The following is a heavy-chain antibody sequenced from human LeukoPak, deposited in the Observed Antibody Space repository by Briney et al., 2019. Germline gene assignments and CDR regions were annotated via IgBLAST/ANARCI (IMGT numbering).Heavy chain of an antibody. V-gene: IGHV4-59*01. CDR2: TYYSGST. J-gene: IGHJ4*02. Sequence: SETLSLTCTVSGGSISSYYWSWIRQPPGKGLECIGSTYYSGSTNYNPSLKSRVTISVDTSKNQFSLKLSSVTAADTAVYYCARAPYYDFWSGYHYYFDYWGQGTLVTVSS. CDR3: ARAPYYDFWSGYHYYFDY. D-gene: IGHD3-3*01. CDR1: GGSISSYY.